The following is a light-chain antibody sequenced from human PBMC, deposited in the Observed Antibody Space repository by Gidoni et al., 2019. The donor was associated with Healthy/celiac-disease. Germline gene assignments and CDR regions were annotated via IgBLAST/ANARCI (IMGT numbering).Light chain of an antibody. CDR1: SSAVGSYNL. CDR3: CSYAGSSTLYV. Sequence: QSALTQPASVSGSPGQSITISCTGTSSAVGSYNLASCYQQHPGKAPKLMIYEVSKRPSGVSNRFSGSKSGNTASLTISGLQSEDEADYYCCSYAGSSTLYVFGTGTKVTVL. V-gene: IGLV2-23*02. J-gene: IGLJ1*01. CDR2: EVS.